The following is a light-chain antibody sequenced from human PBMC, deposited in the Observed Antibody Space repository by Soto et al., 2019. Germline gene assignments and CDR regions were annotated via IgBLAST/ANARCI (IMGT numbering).Light chain of an antibody. J-gene: IGKJ5*01. CDR2: AAS. V-gene: IGKV3-20*01. CDR1: QSVSSSY. Sequence: EIVLTRSPGTLSLSPGERATLSCRASQSVSSSYLAWYQQKPGQAPRLLIYAASGRATGIPDRFSGGGSGTDFTLTINRLEPEDFAVYYCQQYGGSPPITFGQGTRLEIK. CDR3: QQYGGSPPIT.